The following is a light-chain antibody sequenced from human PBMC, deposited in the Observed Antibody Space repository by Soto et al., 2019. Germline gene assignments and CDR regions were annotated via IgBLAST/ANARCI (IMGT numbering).Light chain of an antibody. J-gene: IGLJ1*01. CDR1: RADVGGHNF. CDR2: EAT. V-gene: IGLV2-14*01. Sequence: QSVPTQPASVSGSPGQSITISCTATRADVGGHNFVSWYQQPPGKAPKLMIYEATNRPSGVSNPFSGSKSGNTASLTISVLQAEDEADYYCSSYSTSSTLNYAFGTG. CDR3: SSYSTSSTLNYA.